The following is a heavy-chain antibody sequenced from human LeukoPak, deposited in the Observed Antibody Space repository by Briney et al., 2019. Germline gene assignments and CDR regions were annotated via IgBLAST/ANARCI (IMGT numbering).Heavy chain of an antibody. CDR3: ARAGGYSYGYGYYYYYGMDV. Sequence: GGSLRLSCAASGFTVSSNYMSWVRQAPGKGLEWVSIIYSGGDTYYADSVNGRFTISRHNSKNTLFLQMNNLRAEDTAVYYCARAGGYSYGYGYYYYYGMDVWGQGTTATVSS. D-gene: IGHD5-18*01. CDR1: GFTVSSNY. V-gene: IGHV3-53*04. J-gene: IGHJ6*02. CDR2: IYSGGDT.